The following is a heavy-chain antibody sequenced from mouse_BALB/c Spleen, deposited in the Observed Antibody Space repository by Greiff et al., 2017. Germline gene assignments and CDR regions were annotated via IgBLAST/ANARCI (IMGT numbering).Heavy chain of an antibody. D-gene: IGHD4-1*01. V-gene: IGHV1-5*01. Sequence: EVQRVESGTVLARPGASVKMSCKASGYTFTSYWMHWVKQRPGQGLEWIGAIYPGNSDTSYNQKFKGKAKLTAVTSTSTAYMELSSLTNEDSAVYYCTKDWDNAMDYWGQGTSVTVSS. CDR3: TKDWDNAMDY. CDR1: GYTFTSYW. CDR2: IYPGNSDT. J-gene: IGHJ4*01.